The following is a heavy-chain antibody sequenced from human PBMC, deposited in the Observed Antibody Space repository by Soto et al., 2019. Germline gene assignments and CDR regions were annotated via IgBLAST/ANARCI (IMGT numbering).Heavy chain of an antibody. Sequence: GGSLRLSCAASGFTFSSYWMSWVRQAPGKGLEWVANIKQDGSEKYYVDSVKGRFTISRDNAKNSLYLQMNSLRAEDTAVYYCARDSYYYGSGKYYYGMDVWGQGTTVTVSS. CDR3: ARDSYYYGSGKYYYGMDV. J-gene: IGHJ6*02. D-gene: IGHD3-10*01. CDR2: IKQDGSEK. CDR1: GFTFSSYW. V-gene: IGHV3-7*03.